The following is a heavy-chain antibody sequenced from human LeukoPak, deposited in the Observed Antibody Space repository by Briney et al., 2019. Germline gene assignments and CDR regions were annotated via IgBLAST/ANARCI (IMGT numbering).Heavy chain of an antibody. J-gene: IGHJ6*03. CDR2: LNHDGTII. V-gene: IGHV3-74*01. CDR3: VKEVVLNMGGLYYYYMDV. CDR1: GFTFRSNW. Sequence: PGGSLTLSCATSGFTFRSNWMHWVRQGPGKGLMWVSRLNHDGTIIDYADSVKGRFTISRDNAKNTLYLHMNSLSADDTAVYYCVKEVVLNMGGLYYYYMDVWGKGTAVTVSS. D-gene: IGHD3-22*01.